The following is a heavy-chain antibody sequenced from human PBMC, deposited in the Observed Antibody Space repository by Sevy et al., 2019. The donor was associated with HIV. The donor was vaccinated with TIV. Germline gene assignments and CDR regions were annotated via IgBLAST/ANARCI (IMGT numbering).Heavy chain of an antibody. CDR2: IYSAHST. D-gene: IGHD4-17*01. CDR3: ARGKLDYGDYYYFDY. V-gene: IGHV3-53*01. CDR1: GFTVSTKY. Sequence: GGSLRLSCAASGFTVSTKYMSWIRQAPGKGLEWVSVIYSAHSTYYTDSVKGRFTISRDNSKNTLYLQMNSLRAEDTAVYYCARGKLDYGDYYYFDYWGQRTLVTVSS. J-gene: IGHJ4*02.